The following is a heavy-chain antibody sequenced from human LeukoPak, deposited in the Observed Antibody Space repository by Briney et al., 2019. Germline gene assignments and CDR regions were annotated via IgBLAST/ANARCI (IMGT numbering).Heavy chain of an antibody. V-gene: IGHV3-48*02. CDR2: ISSSSSTI. CDR3: ARGSLYYYGSGSHTQPFDY. Sequence: GGSLRLSCTASGFTFSSYSMNWVRQAPGKGLEWVSYISSSSSTIYYADSVKGRFTISRDNAKNSLYLQMNSLRDEDTAVYYCARGSLYYYGSGSHTQPFDYWGQGTLVTVSS. CDR1: GFTFSSYS. J-gene: IGHJ4*02. D-gene: IGHD3-10*01.